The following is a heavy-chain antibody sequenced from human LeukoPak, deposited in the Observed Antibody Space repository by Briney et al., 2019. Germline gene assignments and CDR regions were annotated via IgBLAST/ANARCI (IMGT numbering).Heavy chain of an antibody. Sequence: PGGSLRLSCAASGFTFSSYAMSWVRQAPGKGLEWVSAISGSGGSTYYADSVKGRFTISRDNSKNTLYLQMNSLRAEDTAVYYCAKYQPKYYYDRSGLYMDVWGKGTTVTVSS. CDR2: ISGSGGST. J-gene: IGHJ6*03. CDR3: AKYQPKYYYDRSGLYMDV. V-gene: IGHV3-23*01. D-gene: IGHD3-22*01. CDR1: GFTFSSYA.